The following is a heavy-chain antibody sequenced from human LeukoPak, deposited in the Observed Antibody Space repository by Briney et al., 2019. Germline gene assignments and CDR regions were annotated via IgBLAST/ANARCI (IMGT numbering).Heavy chain of an antibody. D-gene: IGHD3-16*01. V-gene: IGHV4-59*01. CDR1: SGSISSYY. J-gene: IGHJ3*02. Sequence: PSETLSLTCSVSSGSISSYYWSWIRQPPGKGLEWIGNIYYSGSTNDNPSLKTRVTISVDTSKNQFSLQLSSVTAADTAVYYCARANTNNDAFDIWGRGTLVTVSS. CDR3: ARANTNNDAFDI. CDR2: IYYSGST.